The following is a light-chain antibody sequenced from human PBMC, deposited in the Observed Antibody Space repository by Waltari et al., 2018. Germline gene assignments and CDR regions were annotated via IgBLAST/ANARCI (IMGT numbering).Light chain of an antibody. CDR2: GNS. J-gene: IGLJ2*01. CDR1: SSNTGAGYD. Sequence: QSVLTQPPSVSGAPGQRVTISCTGSSSNTGAGYDVNWYQQLTGTAPKLLIYGNSNRLSGVPDRFSGSKSGASASLAISGLQAEDEAEYYCQAYDRSLSGSVFGGGTKLTVL. CDR3: QAYDRSLSGSV. V-gene: IGLV1-40*01.